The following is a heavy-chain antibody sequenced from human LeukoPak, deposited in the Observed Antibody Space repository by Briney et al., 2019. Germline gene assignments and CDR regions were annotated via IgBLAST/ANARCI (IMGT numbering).Heavy chain of an antibody. CDR3: ASPGGRGCSSTSCAGYAFDI. J-gene: IGHJ3*02. Sequence: GGSLRLSCAASGFSFSSYAMSWVRQAPGKGLEWVSSISSISSYIYYADSVKGRFTISRDNAKNSLYLQMNSLRAEDTAVYYCASPGGRGCSSTSCAGYAFDIWGQGTMVTVSS. V-gene: IGHV3-21*01. CDR1: GFSFSSYA. D-gene: IGHD2-2*01. CDR2: ISSISSYI.